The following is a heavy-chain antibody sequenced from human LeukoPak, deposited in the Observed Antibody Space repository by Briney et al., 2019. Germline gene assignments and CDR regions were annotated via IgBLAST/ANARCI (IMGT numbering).Heavy chain of an antibody. V-gene: IGHV3-74*01. J-gene: IGHJ4*02. CDR1: GFTFGSYW. D-gene: IGHD5-24*01. CDR2: INGDGRRT. Sequence: GGSLRLSCAASGFTFGSYWRHWVRQAPGKGLMWVSSINGDGRRTNYADSVKGRFTISRDNAKNTLYLQMNSLRAEDTAVYYCARDWDAYNSDCWGQGTLVTVSS. CDR3: ARDWDAYNSDC.